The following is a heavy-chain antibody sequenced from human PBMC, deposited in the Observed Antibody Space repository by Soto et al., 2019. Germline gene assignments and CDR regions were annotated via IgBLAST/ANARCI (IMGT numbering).Heavy chain of an antibody. D-gene: IGHD2-2*01. CDR2: ISYDGSNK. J-gene: IGHJ6*02. Sequence: PGGSKIHSCASSGFTISSYSMHLIRQAQGKGLEWVAVISYDGSNKYYADSVKGRFTISRDNSKNTLYLQMNSLRAEDTAVYYCARDFGDIVVVPADIRYGVVHYYGMDVWGQGSTVTVSS. CDR1: GFTISSYS. CDR3: ARDFGDIVVVPADIRYGVVHYYGMDV. V-gene: IGHV3-30-3*01.